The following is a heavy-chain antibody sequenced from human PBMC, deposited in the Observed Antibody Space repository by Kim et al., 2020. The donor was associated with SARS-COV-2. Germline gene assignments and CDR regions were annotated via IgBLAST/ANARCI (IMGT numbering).Heavy chain of an antibody. D-gene: IGHD6-19*01. CDR2: IYYSGST. CDR3: ARDFRQYSSGWSSPFDP. V-gene: IGHV4-31*03. CDR1: GGSISSGGYY. J-gene: IGHJ5*02. Sequence: SETLSLTCTVSGGSISSGGYYWSWIRQHPWKGLEWIGYIYYSGSTYYNPSLKSRVTISVDTSKNQFSLKLSSVTAADTAVYYCARDFRQYSSGWSSPFDPWGQGTLVTVSS.